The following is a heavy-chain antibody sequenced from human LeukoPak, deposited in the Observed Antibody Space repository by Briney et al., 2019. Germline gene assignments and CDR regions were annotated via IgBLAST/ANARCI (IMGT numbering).Heavy chain of an antibody. CDR1: GGSISSGTYY. D-gene: IGHD3-22*01. Sequence: SETLSLTCTVSGGSISSGTYYWGWIRQPPGKGLEWIGSIYHSGSTYYNPSLKSRVTISVDTSKNQFSLKLSSVTAADTAVYYCARDRYYYDSSGYPTLDYWGQGTLVTVSS. J-gene: IGHJ4*02. CDR2: IYHSGST. CDR3: ARDRYYYDSSGYPTLDY. V-gene: IGHV4-39*07.